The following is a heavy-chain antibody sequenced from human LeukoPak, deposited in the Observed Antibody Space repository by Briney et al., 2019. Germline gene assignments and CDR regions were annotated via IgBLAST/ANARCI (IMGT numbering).Heavy chain of an antibody. V-gene: IGHV4-39*07. J-gene: IGHJ4*02. CDR1: GGSISSSSYY. D-gene: IGHD3-10*01. Sequence: PSETLSLTCTVSGGSISSSSYYWGWIRQPPGKGLEGIGSIYYSGSTNYNPSLKSRVTISVDTSKNQFSLKLSSVTAADTAVYYCARLDGKTYYYGSGRRGRFDYWGQGTLVTVSS. CDR2: IYYSGST. CDR3: ARLDGKTYYYGSGRRGRFDY.